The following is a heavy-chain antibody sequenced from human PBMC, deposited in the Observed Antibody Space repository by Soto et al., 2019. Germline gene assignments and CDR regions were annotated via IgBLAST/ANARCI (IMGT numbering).Heavy chain of an antibody. D-gene: IGHD4-17*01. CDR3: ARVVHSGDFEDF. Sequence: QVQLLESGPRLLKPSQTLSLTCTVSGGSLNSGAYYWSWLRQNPAKGLEWIASIYDTGTTAYTPSLRSRLSVSIDTSKRQFSLTLTSVTAADTAVYYCARVVHSGDFEDFWGQGTLVTVSS. V-gene: IGHV4-31*03. CDR2: IYDTGTT. CDR1: GGSLNSGAYY. J-gene: IGHJ4*01.